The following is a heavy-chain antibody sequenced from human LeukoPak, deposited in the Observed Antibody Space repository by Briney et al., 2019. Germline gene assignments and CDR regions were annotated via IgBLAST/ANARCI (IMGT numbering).Heavy chain of an antibody. V-gene: IGHV3-30*18. J-gene: IGHJ4*02. D-gene: IGHD3-9*01. CDR1: GFTFSSYG. Sequence: GGSLRLSCAASGFTFSSYGMHWVRQAPGKGLEWVAVISYDGSNKYYADSVKGRFTISRDNSKNTLYLQMDSLRAEDTAVYYCAKEGLRYFDWLQGLDYRGQGTLVTVFS. CDR3: AKEGLRYFDWLQGLDY. CDR2: ISYDGSNK.